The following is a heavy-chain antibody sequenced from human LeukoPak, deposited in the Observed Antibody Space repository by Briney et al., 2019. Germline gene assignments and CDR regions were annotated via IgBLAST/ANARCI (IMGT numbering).Heavy chain of an antibody. CDR1: GGSFSGYY. D-gene: IGHD4-11*01. V-gene: IGHV4-34*01. CDR2: IYHSGST. J-gene: IGHJ4*02. CDR3: ARRYSNYFFDY. Sequence: PSETLSLTCAVYGGSFSGYYWAWIRQPPGKGLEWIGNIYHSGSTYYNPSLKSRVTISVDTSKNHFSLKLSSVTAADTAVYYCARRYSNYFFDYWGQGTLVTVSS.